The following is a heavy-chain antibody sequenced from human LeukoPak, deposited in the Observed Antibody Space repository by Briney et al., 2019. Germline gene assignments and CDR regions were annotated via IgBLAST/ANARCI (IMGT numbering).Heavy chain of an antibody. CDR1: GFTFSNYW. CDR2: IKEDGSEK. Sequence: PGGSLRLSCAASGFTFSNYWMSWVRQAPGKGLEWVANIKEDGSEKYYVDSVKGRFIISRDDAKNTVYLQMNSLRAEDTAMYYCIRSGGWPGFWGQGTLVTVSS. D-gene: IGHD6-19*01. J-gene: IGHJ4*02. CDR3: IRSGGWPGF. V-gene: IGHV3-7*05.